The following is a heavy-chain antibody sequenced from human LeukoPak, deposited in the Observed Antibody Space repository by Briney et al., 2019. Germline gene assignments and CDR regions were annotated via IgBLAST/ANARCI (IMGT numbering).Heavy chain of an antibody. CDR2: IHYTRNT. Sequence: PSETLTLTCTVSNGSINFVSYYWSWLRQPPGKGLEWLGYIHYTRNTIYNPSLKSRVTISMDTAKNQFSLKVSSVTAADTAVYYCARDGAGMTGTGLDYWGQGILATVSS. CDR1: NGSINFVSYY. D-gene: IGHD3-9*01. V-gene: IGHV4-61*01. CDR3: ARDGAGMTGTGLDY. J-gene: IGHJ4*02.